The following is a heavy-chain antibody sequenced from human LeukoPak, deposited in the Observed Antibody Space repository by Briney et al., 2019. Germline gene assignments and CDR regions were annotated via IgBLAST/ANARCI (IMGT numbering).Heavy chain of an antibody. Sequence: PSETLSLTCTVSGGSISSYYWSWIRQPPGKGLEWIGYIYYSGSTNYNPSLKSRVTMSVDTSKNQFSLKLSSVNAADTAVYYCGRTEYYFDYWGQGTLVTVSS. J-gene: IGHJ4*02. D-gene: IGHD3-10*01. CDR3: GRTEYYFDY. V-gene: IGHV4-59*01. CDR2: IYYSGST. CDR1: GGSISSYY.